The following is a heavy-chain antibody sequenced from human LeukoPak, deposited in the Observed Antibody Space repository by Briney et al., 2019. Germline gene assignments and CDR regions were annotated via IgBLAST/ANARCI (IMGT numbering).Heavy chain of an antibody. Sequence: GGSLRLSCAASGFTLSDGWMNWVRQAPGKGLEWVGRIKSKTDGGTTGYAAPVKGRFTISRDDSKNTLYLQMNSLKTGDTAVYYCTTAAVAGHLWGQGTLVPVSS. J-gene: IGHJ5*02. D-gene: IGHD6-19*01. CDR3: TTAAVAGHL. V-gene: IGHV3-15*01. CDR2: IKSKTDGGTT. CDR1: GFTLSDGW.